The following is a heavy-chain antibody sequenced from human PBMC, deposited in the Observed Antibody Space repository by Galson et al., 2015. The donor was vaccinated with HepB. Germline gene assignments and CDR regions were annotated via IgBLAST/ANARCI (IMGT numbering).Heavy chain of an antibody. CDR2: INPNSGGT. J-gene: IGHJ4*02. Sequence: SVKVSCKAFGYTFTNYYMNWVRQAPGQGLEWMGWINPNSGGTNYAQKFQGRVTMTRDTCISTAYMELSSLSSDDTAVYHCAAAYQELPPGYWGQGTLLTVSS. CDR1: GYTFTNYY. V-gene: IGHV1-2*02. CDR3: AAAYQELPPGY. D-gene: IGHD1-26*01.